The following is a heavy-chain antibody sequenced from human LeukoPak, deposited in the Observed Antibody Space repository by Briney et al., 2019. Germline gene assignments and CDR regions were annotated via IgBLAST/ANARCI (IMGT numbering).Heavy chain of an antibody. J-gene: IGHJ5*02. D-gene: IGHD5-24*01. CDR2: IYYSGST. CDR3: ATWRNWFDP. V-gene: IGHV4-59*01. CDR1: GGSISIYY. Sequence: PSETLSLTCTVSGGSISIYYWSWIRQPPGKGLEWIGYIYYSGSTNYNPSLKSRVTILVDTSKNQFSLKLSSVTAADTAVYYCATWRNWFDPWGQGTLVTV.